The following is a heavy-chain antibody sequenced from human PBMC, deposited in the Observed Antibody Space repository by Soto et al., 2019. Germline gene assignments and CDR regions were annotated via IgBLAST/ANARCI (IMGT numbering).Heavy chain of an antibody. CDR3: ARDYDFWSGREVNYGMDV. CDR2: INAGNGNT. D-gene: IGHD3-3*01. Sequence: GASVKVSCKASGYTFTSYAMHWVRQAPGQRLEWMGWINAGNGNTKYSQKFQGRVTITRDTSASTAYMELSSLRSEDTAVYYCARDYDFWSGREVNYGMDVWGQGTTVTVSS. V-gene: IGHV1-3*01. CDR1: GYTFTSYA. J-gene: IGHJ6*02.